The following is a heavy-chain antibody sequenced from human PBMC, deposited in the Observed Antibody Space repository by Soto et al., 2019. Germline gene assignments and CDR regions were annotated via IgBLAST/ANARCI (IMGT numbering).Heavy chain of an antibody. CDR2: IYYSGST. CDR3: AVDHSGYDSPYYYYYYMDG. J-gene: IGHJ6*03. Sequence: PSETLSLTCTVSGGSISSYYWSWIRQPPGKGLEWIGYIYYSGSTNYNPSLKSRVTISVDTSKNQFSLKLSSVTAADTAVYYCAVDHSGYDSPYYYYYYMDGWGKGTTVTVSS. D-gene: IGHD5-12*01. CDR1: GGSISSYY. V-gene: IGHV4-59*08.